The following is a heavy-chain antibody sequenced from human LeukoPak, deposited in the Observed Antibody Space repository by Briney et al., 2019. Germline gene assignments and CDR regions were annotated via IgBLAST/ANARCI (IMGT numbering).Heavy chain of an antibody. V-gene: IGHV1-2*02. CDR1: GGTFSSYA. CDR2: INPNSGGT. J-gene: IGHJ4*02. CDR3: ARDVGYDIDY. Sequence: VASVKVSCKASGGTFSSYAISWVRQAPGQGLEWMGWINPNSGGTNYAQKFQGRVTMTRDTSISTAYMELSRLRSDDTAVYYCARDVGYDIDYWGQGTLVTVSS. D-gene: IGHD5-12*01.